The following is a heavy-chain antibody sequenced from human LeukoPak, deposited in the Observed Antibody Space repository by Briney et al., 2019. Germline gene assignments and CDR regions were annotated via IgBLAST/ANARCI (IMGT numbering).Heavy chain of an antibody. CDR3: AKDHSGTYSFDY. CDR1: GFTFSSYA. D-gene: IGHD1-26*01. V-gene: IGHV3-23*01. J-gene: IGHJ4*02. CDR2: ISGSGGST. Sequence: GGSLRLSCAASGFTFSSYAMSWVRQAPGEGLEWVSAISGSGGSTYYADSVKGRFTISRDNSKNTLYLQMNSLRAEDTAVYYCAKDHSGTYSFDYWGQGTLVTVSS.